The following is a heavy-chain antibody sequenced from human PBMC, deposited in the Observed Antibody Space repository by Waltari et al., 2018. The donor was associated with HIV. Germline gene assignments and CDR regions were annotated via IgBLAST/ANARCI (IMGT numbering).Heavy chain of an antibody. CDR1: GFSFSIYA. CDR3: TKDPVTAVGNINWFDP. CDR2: ISGSGDNR. V-gene: IGHV3-23*02. Sequence: EVQLLESGGGLVQPGGSLRLSCRASGFSFSIYAMNWVRQAPGKGREWVSGISGSGDNRYYGDSVKGRFTISRDNSKNKLFLQMKSLRPEDTAFYYCTKDPVTAVGNINWFDPWGQGTLVTVSS. D-gene: IGHD6-13*01. J-gene: IGHJ5*02.